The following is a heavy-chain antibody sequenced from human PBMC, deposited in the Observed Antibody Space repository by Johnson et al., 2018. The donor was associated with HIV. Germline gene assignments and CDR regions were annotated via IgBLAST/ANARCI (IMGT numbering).Heavy chain of an antibody. CDR2: ISVSGGRT. D-gene: IGHD6-13*01. CDR1: GLTVSGNY. CDR3: AKPRQPSDAFDI. Sequence: VQVVESGGGLVQPGGSLRLSCAASGLTVSGNYMSWVRQAPGKGLEWVSVISVSGGRTYYADSVKGRFTISRDNSKNTLYLQMNSLRAEDTAVYYCAKPRQPSDAFDIWGQGTIVTVSS. V-gene: IGHV3-23*04. J-gene: IGHJ3*02.